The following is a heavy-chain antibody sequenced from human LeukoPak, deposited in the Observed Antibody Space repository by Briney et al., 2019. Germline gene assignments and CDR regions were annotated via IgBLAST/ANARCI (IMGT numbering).Heavy chain of an antibody. CDR2: ISSSSSYI. V-gene: IGHV3-21*01. D-gene: IGHD4-17*01. J-gene: IGHJ4*02. CDR1: GFTFSSHS. CDR3: ARDLGTTVTTYLDY. Sequence: GGSLRLSCAASGFTFSSHSMNWVRQAPGKGLEWVSSISSSSSYIYYADSVKGRFTISRDNAKNSLYLQMNSLRAEDTAVYYCARDLGTTVTTYLDYWGQGTLVTVSS.